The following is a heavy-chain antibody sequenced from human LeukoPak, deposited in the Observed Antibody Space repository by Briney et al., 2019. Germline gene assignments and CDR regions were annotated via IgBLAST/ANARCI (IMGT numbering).Heavy chain of an antibody. CDR2: IYTSGST. CDR3: ARDPIMITFGGVIARYFDL. Sequence: ASETLSLTCTVSGGSISSYYWSWIRQPAGKGLEWIGRIYTSGSTNYNPSLKSRVTMSVDTSKNQFSLKLSSVTAADTAVYYCARDPIMITFGGVIARYFDLWGRGTLVTVSS. D-gene: IGHD3-16*02. J-gene: IGHJ2*01. CDR1: GGSISSYY. V-gene: IGHV4-4*07.